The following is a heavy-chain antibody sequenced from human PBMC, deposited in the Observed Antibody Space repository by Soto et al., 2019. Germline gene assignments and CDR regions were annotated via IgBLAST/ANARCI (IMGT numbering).Heavy chain of an antibody. J-gene: IGHJ4*02. CDR2: ISHDGSNK. CDR3: ARVSIAVAGIAYYVDY. CDR1: GFSFSSCA. D-gene: IGHD6-19*01. V-gene: IGHV3-30-3*01. Sequence: QVQLVESGGGVVQPGRSLRLSCAASGFSFSSCAMHWVRQAPGKGLEWVAVISHDGSNKYYADSVKGRFTISRDNSINTLYLQMNSLRAEDTAVYYCARVSIAVAGIAYYVDYWGQGTLVTVSS.